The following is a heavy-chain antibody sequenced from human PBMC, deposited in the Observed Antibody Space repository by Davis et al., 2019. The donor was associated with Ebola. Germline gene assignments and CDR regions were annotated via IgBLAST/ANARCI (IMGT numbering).Heavy chain of an antibody. CDR2: IYYTGTT. D-gene: IGHD4-23*01. CDR3: ARQESQLHRYYFDS. J-gene: IGHJ4*02. CDR1: GGSIGSFY. V-gene: IGHV4-59*08. Sequence: MPGGSLRLSCTVSGGSIGSFYWSWVRQPPGRGLEWMGYIYYTGTTNFNPFLKSRVTLSVHTSENKFSLKLSSVTAADTAVYYCARQESQLHRYYFDSWGQGTLVTVSS.